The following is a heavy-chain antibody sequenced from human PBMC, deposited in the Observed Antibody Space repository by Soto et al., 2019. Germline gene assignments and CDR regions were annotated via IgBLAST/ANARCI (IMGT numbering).Heavy chain of an antibody. Sequence: GASVKVSCKASGYTFTGYYMHCVRQAPGQGLEWMGWINPNSGGTNYAQKFQGWVTMTRDTSISTAYMELSRLRSDDTAVYYCARENTTYCGGDCGLGYWGQGTLVTVSS. CDR1: GYTFTGYY. V-gene: IGHV1-2*04. J-gene: IGHJ4*02. D-gene: IGHD2-21*02. CDR3: ARENTTYCGGDCGLGY. CDR2: INPNSGGT.